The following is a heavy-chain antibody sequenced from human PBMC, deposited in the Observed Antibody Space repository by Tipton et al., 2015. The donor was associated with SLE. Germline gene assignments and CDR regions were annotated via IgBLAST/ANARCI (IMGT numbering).Heavy chain of an antibody. V-gene: IGHV3-7*05. CDR3: ARGSRPNDYGDYALDY. Sequence: SLRLSCAASEFTFSSYCMSWVRQAPGKGLEWMANIKQDGSEKHYVDSVKGRFTISRDNAKNSLYLQMNSLRAEDTAVYSCARGSRPNDYGDYALDYWGQGTLVTVSS. CDR1: EFTFSSYC. D-gene: IGHD4-17*01. CDR2: IKQDGSEK. J-gene: IGHJ4*02.